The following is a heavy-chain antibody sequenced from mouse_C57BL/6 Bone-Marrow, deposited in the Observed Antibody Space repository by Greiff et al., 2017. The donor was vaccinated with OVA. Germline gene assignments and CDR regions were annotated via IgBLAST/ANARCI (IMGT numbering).Heavy chain of an antibody. CDR1: GFTFSSYG. J-gene: IGHJ2*01. V-gene: IGHV5-6*01. Sequence: EVQRVESGGDLVKPGGSLKLSCAASGFTFSSYGMSWVRQTPDKRLEWVATISSGGSYTYYPDSVKGRFTISRDNAKNTLYLQMSSLKSEDTAMYYCARLSIYYGFDYWGQGTTLTVSS. D-gene: IGHD2-1*01. CDR2: ISSGGSYT. CDR3: ARLSIYYGFDY.